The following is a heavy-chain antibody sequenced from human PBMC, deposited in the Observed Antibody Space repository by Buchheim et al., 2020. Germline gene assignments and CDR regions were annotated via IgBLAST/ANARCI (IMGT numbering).Heavy chain of an antibody. V-gene: IGHV3-21*05. Sequence: VQLVESGGGVVQPGMSLRLSCVASGFTLSSNAMHWVRQAPGKGLEWVSYISSSSSYTNYADSVKGRFTISRDNAKNSLYLQMDSLRAEDTAVYYCARDRNSGYDYAGDYWGQGTL. D-gene: IGHD5-12*01. CDR1: GFTLSSNA. CDR3: ARDRNSGYDYAGDY. CDR2: ISSSSSYT. J-gene: IGHJ4*02.